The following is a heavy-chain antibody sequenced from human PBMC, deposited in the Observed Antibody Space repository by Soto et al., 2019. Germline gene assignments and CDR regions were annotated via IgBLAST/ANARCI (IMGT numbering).Heavy chain of an antibody. D-gene: IGHD6-19*01. V-gene: IGHV1-69*12. J-gene: IGHJ6*02. CDR1: GGTFSSYA. CDR3: ATHYSSGGSYYYYGVDV. CDR2: ITPIFGTA. Sequence: QVQLVQSGAEVKKPGSSVKVSCKDSGGTFSSYAISWERKAPGQGLEWMGGITPIFGTADYAQKFQGRVTITADESTSTAYMELSSLRSEDTAVYYCATHYSSGGSYYYYGVDVWGQGTTVTVSS.